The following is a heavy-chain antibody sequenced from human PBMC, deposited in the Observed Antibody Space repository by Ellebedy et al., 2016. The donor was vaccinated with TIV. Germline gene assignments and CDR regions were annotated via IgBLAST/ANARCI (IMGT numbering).Heavy chain of an antibody. J-gene: IGHJ5*02. CDR2: MNPNSGNT. Sequence: ASVKVSXKASRYTFTSYDLNWVRQATGQGLEWMGWMNPNSGNTGYAQKFQGRVTMTRNTSISTAYMELSSLRSEDTAVYYCATNLPWFNPWGQGTLVTVSS. CDR3: ATNLPWFNP. CDR1: RYTFTSYD. V-gene: IGHV1-8*01.